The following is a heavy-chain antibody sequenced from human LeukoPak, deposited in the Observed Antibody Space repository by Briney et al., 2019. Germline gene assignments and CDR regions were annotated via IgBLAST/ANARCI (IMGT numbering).Heavy chain of an antibody. CDR1: GYSFTSYW. V-gene: IGHV5-51*01. CDR2: IYPGDSDT. CDR3: ARQGRGPCTSCYGGNWFDP. Sequence: KPGESLKISCKGSGYSFTSYWIGWVRQMPGKGLEWMGIIYPGDSDTRYSPSFQGQVTISADKSISTAYLQWSSLKASDTAMYYCARQGRGPCTSCYGGNWFDPWGQGTLVTVSS. J-gene: IGHJ5*02. D-gene: IGHD2-2*01.